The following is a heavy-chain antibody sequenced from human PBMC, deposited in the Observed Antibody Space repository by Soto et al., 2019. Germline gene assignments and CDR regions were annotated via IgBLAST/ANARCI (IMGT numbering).Heavy chain of an antibody. D-gene: IGHD4-17*01. CDR3: ARGCFTVTNRRQTHRWFDP. V-gene: IGHV1-8*01. Sequence: ASVKVSCKASGYTFTSYDINWVRQATGQGLEWMGWMNPSTGNTGYAQKFQGRVTMTRNTSISTAYMELSSLTSEDTAVYYCARGCFTVTNRRQTHRWFDPWGQGTLVTVSS. CDR1: GYTFTSYD. CDR2: MNPSTGNT. J-gene: IGHJ5*02.